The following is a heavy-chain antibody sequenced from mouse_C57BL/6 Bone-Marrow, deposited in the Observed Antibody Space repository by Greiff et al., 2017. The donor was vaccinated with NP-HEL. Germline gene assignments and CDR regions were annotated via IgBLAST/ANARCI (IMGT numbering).Heavy chain of an antibody. Sequence: DVMLVESGGGLVKPGGSLKLSCAASGFTFSSYAMSWVRQTPEKRLEWVATISDGGSYTYYPDNVTGRFTISRDNAKNNLYLQMSHLKSEDTAMYYCAREGYDYDYYFDYWGQGTTLTVSS. CDR1: GFTFSSYA. CDR2: ISDGGSYT. J-gene: IGHJ2*01. V-gene: IGHV5-4*01. D-gene: IGHD2-4*01. CDR3: AREGYDYDYYFDY.